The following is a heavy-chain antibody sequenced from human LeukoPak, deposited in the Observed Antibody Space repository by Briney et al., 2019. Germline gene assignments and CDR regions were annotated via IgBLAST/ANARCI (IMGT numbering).Heavy chain of an antibody. V-gene: IGHV4-39*02. Sequence: SETLSLTCTVSAGSISSSDYYWGWIRQSPGKGLEWIGSISYSGNTYYNPSLKSRVTISVDTSKNHFSLRLSSVTAADTAVYFCSRLTHSYYSDTSGYYPYYYMDVWGEGTTVTVSS. J-gene: IGHJ6*03. CDR3: SRLTHSYYSDTSGYYPYYYMDV. CDR1: AGSISSSDYY. CDR2: ISYSGNT. D-gene: IGHD3-22*01.